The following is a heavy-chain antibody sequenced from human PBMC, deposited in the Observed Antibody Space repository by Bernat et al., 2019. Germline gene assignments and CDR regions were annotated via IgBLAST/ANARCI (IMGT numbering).Heavy chain of an antibody. CDR3: ARPLSLEVAGTEGYAFDI. Sequence: QVQLVQSGAEVKKPGSSVKVSCKASGGTFSSYTISWVRQAPGQGLEWMGRIIPILGIANYAQKFQGRVTITADKSTSTAYMELSSLRSEATAVYYCARPLSLEVAGTEGYAFDIWGQGTMVTVSS. CDR2: IIPILGIA. D-gene: IGHD6-19*01. J-gene: IGHJ3*02. CDR1: GGTFSSYT. V-gene: IGHV1-69*02.